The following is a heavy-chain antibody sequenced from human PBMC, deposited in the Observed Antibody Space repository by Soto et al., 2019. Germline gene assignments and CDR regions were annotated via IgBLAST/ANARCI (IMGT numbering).Heavy chain of an antibody. CDR3: ARGRGYSYGLDP. J-gene: IGHJ5*02. D-gene: IGHD5-18*01. CDR1: GDSISSNNNY. V-gene: IGHV4-30-4*01. Sequence: SETLSLTCTVSGDSISSNNNYWSWIRQPPGEGLEWIGFISYSGTTSYSPSLKSRVAISLDTSKNQFSLSPSSVTAADTAVYYCARGRGYSYGLDPWGQGTLVTVSS. CDR2: ISYSGTT.